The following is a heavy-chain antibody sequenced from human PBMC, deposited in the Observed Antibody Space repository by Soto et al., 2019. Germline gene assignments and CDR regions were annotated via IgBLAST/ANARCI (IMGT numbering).Heavy chain of an antibody. CDR3: VKALSARYTSTRAFDI. D-gene: IGHD2-2*02. J-gene: IGHJ3*02. V-gene: IGHV3-64D*06. Sequence: VGSLKLSCSASGFTFSGYAMHWVRQAPGKGLDYVSAISNNGGNTYYADSVNGRFTISRDNSKNTLYLQMSSLRVEDTAVYYCVKALSARYTSTRAFDIWGQGTMVTVS. CDR2: ISNNGGNT. CDR1: GFTFSGYA.